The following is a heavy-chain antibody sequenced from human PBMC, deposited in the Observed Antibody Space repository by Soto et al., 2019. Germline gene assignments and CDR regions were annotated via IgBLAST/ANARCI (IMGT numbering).Heavy chain of an antibody. J-gene: IGHJ6*03. V-gene: IGHV4-59*01. CDR1: GGSISSYY. D-gene: IGHD1-7*01. CDR2: IYYSGST. Sequence: ETLSLTCTVSGGSISSYYWSWIRQPPGKGLEWIGYIYYSGSTNYNPSLKSRVTISVDTSKNQFSLKLSSVTAADTAVYYCAREVGRITGTAPGYYYMDVWGKGTTVTVSS. CDR3: AREVGRITGTAPGYYYMDV.